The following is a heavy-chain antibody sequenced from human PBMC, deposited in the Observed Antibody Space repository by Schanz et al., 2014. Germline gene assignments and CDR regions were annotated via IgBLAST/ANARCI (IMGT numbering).Heavy chain of an antibody. Sequence: AQLVESGGGVVQPGRSLRLSCAASGFAFRSYAMHWVRQAPGKGLEWAALISHDGNNKHYVDSVEGRFTISRDNAKNSLYLQMNSLRAEDTAVYYCVPMSIAAHWGQGTLVTVSS. CDR3: VPMSIAAH. CDR1: GFAFRSYA. V-gene: IGHV3-30-3*01. D-gene: IGHD6-6*01. J-gene: IGHJ4*02. CDR2: ISHDGNNK.